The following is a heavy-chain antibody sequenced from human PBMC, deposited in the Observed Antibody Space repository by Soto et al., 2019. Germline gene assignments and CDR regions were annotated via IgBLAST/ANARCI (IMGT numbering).Heavy chain of an antibody. D-gene: IGHD3-10*01. CDR1: GGSINNSSFY. Sequence: QLQLQESGPGLVKPSETLSLTCTVSGGSINNSSFYWGWVRQPPGKRLEWIGSIYYSGSAYYNPSLKSRLTISVGTSKNQFSLNLSSVTAADTAVYFCARRPLVRGIIPYYFDSWGQGTLVTVSS. CDR3: ARRPLVRGIIPYYFDS. V-gene: IGHV4-39*01. J-gene: IGHJ4*02. CDR2: IYYSGSA.